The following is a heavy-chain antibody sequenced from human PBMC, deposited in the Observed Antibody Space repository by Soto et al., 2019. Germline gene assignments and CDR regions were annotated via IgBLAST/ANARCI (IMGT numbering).Heavy chain of an antibody. J-gene: IGHJ4*02. CDR1: RFTFSDYH. CDR2: TRNKDNTYNT. V-gene: IGHV3-72*01. Sequence: VQLVESGGGLVQPGESLRLSCVVSRFTFSDYHLDWVRQAPGKGLEWIGGTRNKDNTYNTQYAASVKGRFTILRDDSRNSMYLQMSSLKAEDTAVYYCARDCRGSYEYWGQGTLVTVSS. D-gene: IGHD1-26*01. CDR3: ARDCRGSYEY.